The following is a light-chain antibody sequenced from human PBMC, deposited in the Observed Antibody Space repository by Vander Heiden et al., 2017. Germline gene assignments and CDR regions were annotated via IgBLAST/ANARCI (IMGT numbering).Light chain of an antibody. J-gene: IGKJ1*01. CDR1: QSVSSSY. Sequence: EIVLTQSPGTLSLSPGDRATLSCRASQSVSSSYLAWYQQKPGQAPRLLIYGASSRATGIPDRFSGSGSGTDFTLTISRLEPEDFAVYYCQQYGSSPPWTCGQGTKVEIK. V-gene: IGKV3-20*01. CDR3: QQYGSSPPWT. CDR2: GAS.